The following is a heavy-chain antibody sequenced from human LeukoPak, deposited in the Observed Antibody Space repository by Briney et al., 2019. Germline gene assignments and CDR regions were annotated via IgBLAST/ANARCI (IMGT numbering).Heavy chain of an antibody. CDR2: IYSGERT. V-gene: IGHV3-53*01. D-gene: IGHD1-1*01. Sequence: GGSLRLSCVASGFTVSSNYMSWVRQAPGKGLEWVSIIYSGERTYYADSVKGRFIISRDNSKNTVYLHMNSLRAEDTGMYYCARDNSGSIDYWGQGTLVTVSS. CDR1: GFTVSSNY. CDR3: ARDNSGSIDY. J-gene: IGHJ4*02.